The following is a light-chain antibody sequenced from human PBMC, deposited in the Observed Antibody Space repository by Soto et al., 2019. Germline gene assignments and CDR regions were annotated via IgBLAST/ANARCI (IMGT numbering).Light chain of an antibody. V-gene: IGKV3-11*01. J-gene: IGKJ5*01. CDR1: QSVSSY. CDR3: QQRSNWPPIT. Sequence: EIVLTQSPATLSLSPRETSALSCRASQSVSSYLAWYQQKLGQAPRLLIYDASNRATGIPARFSGSGSGTDFTLTISSLEPEDFAVYYCQQRSNWPPITFGQGTRLEIK. CDR2: DAS.